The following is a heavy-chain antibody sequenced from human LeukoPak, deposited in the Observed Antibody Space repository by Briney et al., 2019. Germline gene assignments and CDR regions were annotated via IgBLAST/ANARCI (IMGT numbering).Heavy chain of an antibody. CDR2: IRSSSSDI. Sequence: PGGSLRLSCAASGFTFSDYHMSWIRQAPGKGLEWVSYIRSSSSDINYADSVRGRFTISRDNAKNPLYLQMNSLRAEDTAVYYCARAIAVSPWYFDLWGRGTLVTVSS. CDR3: ARAIAVSPWYFDL. D-gene: IGHD6-19*01. J-gene: IGHJ2*01. CDR1: GFTFSDYH. V-gene: IGHV3-11*03.